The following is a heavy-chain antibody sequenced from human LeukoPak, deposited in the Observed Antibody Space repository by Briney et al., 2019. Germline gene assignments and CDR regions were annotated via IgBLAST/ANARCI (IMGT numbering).Heavy chain of an antibody. V-gene: IGHV3-73*01. J-gene: IGHJ5*02. Sequence: QPGGSLRLSCAASGFTFSDSAIHWVRQASGKGLEWVGRIRSKANNYATAYGASVKGRFTLSRDDSQNTAYLQMNSLTTEDTAVYYCSKGWELPNWFDPWGQGTLVTVSS. D-gene: IGHD1-7*01. CDR2: IRSKANNYAT. CDR1: GFTFSDSA. CDR3: SKGWELPNWFDP.